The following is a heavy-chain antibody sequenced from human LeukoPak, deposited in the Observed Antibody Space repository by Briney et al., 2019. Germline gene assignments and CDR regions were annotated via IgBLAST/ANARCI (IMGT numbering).Heavy chain of an antibody. J-gene: IGHJ4*02. D-gene: IGHD6-19*01. CDR3: ARDYGGWHYFDY. Sequence: GGSLRLSCGASGFTFSVYSMNWVRQAPGKGLEWVSYISDSSSTIYYADSVKGRFTISRDNSKNSLYLQMSSLRAEDTAVYYCARDYGGWHYFDYWGQGTLVTVSS. V-gene: IGHV3-48*04. CDR2: ISDSSSTI. CDR1: GFTFSVYS.